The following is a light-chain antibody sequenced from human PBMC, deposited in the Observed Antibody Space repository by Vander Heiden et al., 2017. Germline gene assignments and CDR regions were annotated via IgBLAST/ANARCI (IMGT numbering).Light chain of an antibody. Sequence: EIVLTQSPATLSLSPGERATLPCRASQCVSSYLAWYQQKPGQAARLLIYDASNSATGIPARLSSSGSGTDFTITISSLEPEDFAVYYCQQRSNWPPMYTFGQGTKLEIK. CDR2: DAS. V-gene: IGKV3-11*01. CDR1: QCVSSY. J-gene: IGKJ2*01. CDR3: QQRSNWPPMYT.